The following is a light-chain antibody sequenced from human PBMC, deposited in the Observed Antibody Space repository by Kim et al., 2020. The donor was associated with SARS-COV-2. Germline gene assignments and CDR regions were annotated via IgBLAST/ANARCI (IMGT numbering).Light chain of an antibody. J-gene: IGLJ2*01. CDR1: SSNIGSNP. V-gene: IGLV1-44*01. CDR3: AAWDDSLSGPV. CDR2: YTN. Sequence: GRRGTICCSGSSSNIGSNPVDWYQQVPGTAPKLLIYYTNQRPSGVPDRFSGSKSGTSASLAISGLQSDDEADYYCAAWDDSLSGPVFGGGTQLTVL.